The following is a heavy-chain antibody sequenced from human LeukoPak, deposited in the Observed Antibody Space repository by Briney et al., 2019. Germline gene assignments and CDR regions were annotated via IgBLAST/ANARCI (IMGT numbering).Heavy chain of an antibody. V-gene: IGHV4-59*01. Sequence: SETLSLTCTVSGGSISSYYWSWIRQPPGKGLEWIGYRYHSGSTNYNPSLKSRVTISLDTSKNHFSLKLSSVTAADTAVYYCARGDNTGYSAWSYAMDVWGQGTTVTVSS. J-gene: IGHJ6*02. CDR2: RYHSGST. D-gene: IGHD3-9*01. CDR3: ARGDNTGYSAWSYAMDV. CDR1: GGSISSYY.